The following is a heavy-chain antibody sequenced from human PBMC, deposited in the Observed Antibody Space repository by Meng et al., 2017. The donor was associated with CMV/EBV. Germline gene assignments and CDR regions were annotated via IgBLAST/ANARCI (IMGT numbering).Heavy chain of an antibody. CDR3: AHRGRIAAAGTDWFDP. CDR1: GFSLSTSGVG. D-gene: IGHD6-13*01. V-gene: IGHV2-5*02. CDR2: IYWDDDK. J-gene: IGHJ5*02. Sequence: QITLKESGSTLLKPTQTLTLTCTFSGFSLSTSGVGVGWIRQPPGKALEWLALIYWDDDKRYSPSLKSRLTITKDTSKNQVVLTMTNMDPVDTATYYCAHRGRIAAAGTDWFDPWGQGTLVTVSS.